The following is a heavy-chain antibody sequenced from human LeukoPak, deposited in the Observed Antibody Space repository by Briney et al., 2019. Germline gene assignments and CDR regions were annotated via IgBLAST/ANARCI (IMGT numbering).Heavy chain of an antibody. D-gene: IGHD3-10*01. CDR1: GFTFDDYA. CDR2: INGDGGST. J-gene: IGHJ6*03. V-gene: IGHV3-43*02. CDR3: ARGGYGHNMDV. Sequence: PGGSMRLSCAAYGFTFDDYAMHWDRQAPGKGLDWVSLINGDGGSTYYADSVKGRFTVSRDNAKNTVYLQMSSLRAEDTAVYYCARGGYGHNMDVWGEGTTVTVSS.